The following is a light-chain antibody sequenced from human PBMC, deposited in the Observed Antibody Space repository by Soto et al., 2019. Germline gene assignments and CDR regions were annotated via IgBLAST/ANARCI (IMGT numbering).Light chain of an antibody. V-gene: IGKV3-20*01. Sequence: EIVLTKSPGTLSLSPGERATLSCRASQSVRNNFLSWYQQRPGQAPRLLIYLASTRAAGIPDRFSGSGSGTDFTLTISRLEPEDFAVYYCQQYGDSPPRYTFGQGTKLEI. J-gene: IGKJ2*01. CDR2: LAS. CDR3: QQYGDSPPRYT. CDR1: QSVRNNF.